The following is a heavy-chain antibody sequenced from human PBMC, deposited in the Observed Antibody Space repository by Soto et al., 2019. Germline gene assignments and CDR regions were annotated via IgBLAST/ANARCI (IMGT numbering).Heavy chain of an antibody. J-gene: IGHJ6*02. CDR1: GYTFSNYY. CDR2: ITPSGDGS. Sequence: ASVKVSCKASGYTFSNYYIHWVRQAPGQGLEWMGIITPSGDGSTYAQKFQGRVTMTWDTSTNTVYMELSSLRSEDTAVYYCAREEQSFIIVMDVWGQGTTVTVYS. D-gene: IGHD6-19*01. V-gene: IGHV1-46*01. CDR3: AREEQSFIIVMDV.